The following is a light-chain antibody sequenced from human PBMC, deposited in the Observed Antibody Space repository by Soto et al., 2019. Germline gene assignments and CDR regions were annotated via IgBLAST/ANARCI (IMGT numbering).Light chain of an antibody. J-gene: IGKJ5*01. V-gene: IGKV3D-15*02. CDR1: QSVRTN. Sequence: PGGTVTLSCRASQSVRTNVAWYQQIPGQAPRLLVYGASTRATGVPARFTGSGSGIEFSLTISSLLSEDSAFYYCQQYGKLPITFGQGTRLEIK. CDR3: QQYGKLPIT. CDR2: GAS.